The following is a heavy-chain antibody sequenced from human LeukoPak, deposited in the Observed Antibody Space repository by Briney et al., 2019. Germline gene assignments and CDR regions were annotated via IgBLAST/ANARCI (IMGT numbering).Heavy chain of an antibody. CDR1: GGSISSSSYY. J-gene: IGHJ3*02. CDR3: ARHTSGWHDAFDI. V-gene: IGHV4-39*01. D-gene: IGHD6-19*01. Sequence: SETLSLTCTVSGGSISSSSYYWGWIRQPPGKGLEWIGSIYYSGSTYYNLSLKSRVTISVDTSKSQFSLRLSSVTAADTAVYYCARHTSGWHDAFDIWGQGTMVTVSS. CDR2: IYYSGST.